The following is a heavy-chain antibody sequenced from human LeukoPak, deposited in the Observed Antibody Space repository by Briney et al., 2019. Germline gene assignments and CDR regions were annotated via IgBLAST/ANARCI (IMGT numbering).Heavy chain of an antibody. CDR3: AGSLRRYYYDSSGYYGNFDY. J-gene: IGHJ4*02. CDR1: GFTFSSYE. V-gene: IGHV3-48*03. Sequence: GGSLRLSCAASGFTFSSYEMNWVRQAPGKGLEWVPYISGSGYTIYYADSVKGRFTISRDNAKNSLYVQMNSLRAEDTAVYYCAGSLRRYYYDSSGYYGNFDYWGQGTLVTVPS. D-gene: IGHD3-22*01. CDR2: ISGSGYTI.